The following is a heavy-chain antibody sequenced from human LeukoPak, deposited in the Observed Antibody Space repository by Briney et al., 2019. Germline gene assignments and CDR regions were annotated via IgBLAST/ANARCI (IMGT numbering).Heavy chain of an antibody. J-gene: IGHJ5*02. CDR1: GGSISSYS. V-gene: IGHV4-59*08. CDR3: ARGMTTGPDP. Sequence: SETLSLTCTVSGGSISSYSWSWIRHPPGKGLEWIGYIYYSGSTNYNPSLKSRLTISVDTSKNQFSLKLSSVTVADTAVYYCARGMTTGPDPWGQGTLVTVSS. D-gene: IGHD4-17*01. CDR2: IYYSGST.